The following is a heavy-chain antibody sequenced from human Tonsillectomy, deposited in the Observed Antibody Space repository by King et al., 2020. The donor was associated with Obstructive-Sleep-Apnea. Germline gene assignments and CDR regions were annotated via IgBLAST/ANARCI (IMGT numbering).Heavy chain of an antibody. V-gene: IGHV5-51*01. D-gene: IGHD6-13*01. CDR2: ISPGDSYT. CDR1: GYSFTIYW. Sequence: VQLVESGAEVKKPGESLKISCKGSGYSFTIYWIGWVRQMPGKGLEWMGIISPGDSYTRYSRSFQGQVTLSADKSISTAYLQWCSLKASDTAMYYCARQPSSSWYLYWGQGTLVTVSS. J-gene: IGHJ4*02. CDR3: ARQPSSSWYLY.